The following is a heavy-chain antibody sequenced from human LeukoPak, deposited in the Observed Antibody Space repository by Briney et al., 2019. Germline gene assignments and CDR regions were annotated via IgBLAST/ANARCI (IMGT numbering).Heavy chain of an antibody. D-gene: IGHD1-26*01. CDR2: MSGSGDST. Sequence: PGGSLRLSCAASGFIFSSYGMSWVRQAPGKGLEWVSFMSGSGDSTYYADSVKGRFTISRDNSKNTLYLQMNSLRAEDTAVYYCAKKYSTGLDPWGQGTLVTVSS. J-gene: IGHJ5*02. CDR3: AKKYSTGLDP. CDR1: GFIFSSYG. V-gene: IGHV3-23*01.